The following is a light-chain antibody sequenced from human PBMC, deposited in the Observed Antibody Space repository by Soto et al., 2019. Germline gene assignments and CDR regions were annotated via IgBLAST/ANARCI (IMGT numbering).Light chain of an antibody. Sequence: MNMTPSPASLSAHLGDRVTITCRASQGIRNDLGWYQQKPGKPPKLLIFAASSLQRGVPSRFSGSGSGTDFTLTISSLYPEDFATYSCQPGYTTPRWMFAERTKLDI. CDR1: QGIRND. CDR2: AAS. J-gene: IGKJ1*01. CDR3: QPGYTTPRWM. V-gene: IGKV1-6*01.